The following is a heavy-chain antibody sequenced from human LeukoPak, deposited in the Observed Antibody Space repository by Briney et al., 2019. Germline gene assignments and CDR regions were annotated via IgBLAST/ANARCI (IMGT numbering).Heavy chain of an antibody. J-gene: IGHJ3*01. V-gene: IGHV3-21*04. D-gene: IGHD3-3*01. CDR2: ISSSSSYI. Sequence: GGSLRLSCAAPGFIFSSYNMNWVRQAPGKGLEWVSSISSSSSYIYYADSVKGRFTISRDNAKKSVYLQMNSLRDEDTALYYCAIHGGGTIRIEAFDVWGQGTMVTISS. CDR3: AIHGGGTIRIEAFDV. CDR1: GFIFSSYN.